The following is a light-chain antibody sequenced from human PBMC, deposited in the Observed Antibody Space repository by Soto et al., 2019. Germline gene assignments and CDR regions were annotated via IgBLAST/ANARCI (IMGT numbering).Light chain of an antibody. Sequence: EIVLTQSPGTLSLSLGESATLLCRASQFVSSRYLAWYQQKPGQAPSLLIYGASSRATGIPARFSGSGSGTDFTLTITPLEPEDFAVYFCQQYGSSPITFGQGTRLEIK. J-gene: IGKJ5*01. V-gene: IGKV3-20*01. CDR2: GAS. CDR3: QQYGSSPIT. CDR1: QFVSSRY.